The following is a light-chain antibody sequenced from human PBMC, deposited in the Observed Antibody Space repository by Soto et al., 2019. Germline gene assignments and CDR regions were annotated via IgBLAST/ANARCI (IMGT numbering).Light chain of an antibody. J-gene: IGLJ3*02. V-gene: IGLV1-44*01. Sequence: QSVLTQPPSASGTPGQRVTISCSGSSSNIGSNTVNWYQQLPGTAPKLLIYSNNQRPSGVPDRFSASRSGTAASLAISGLRSEDEAFYYCAAWDDSLNAWVFGGGTKLTVL. CDR3: AAWDDSLNAWV. CDR2: SNN. CDR1: SSNIGSNT.